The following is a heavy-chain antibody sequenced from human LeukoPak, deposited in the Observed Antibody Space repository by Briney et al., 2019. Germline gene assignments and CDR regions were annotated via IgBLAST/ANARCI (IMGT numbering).Heavy chain of an antibody. CDR2: ISYGDYT. V-gene: IGHV4-39*01. Sequence: PETLSLTCTVSGGSISSTSYYWGWIRQPPGKGLEWSGSISYGDYTYYNPSLKSRVTISLDTSKNQFSLNLSSVTAADTALYYCARRRVRGPFDYWGQGIQVTVSS. J-gene: IGHJ4*02. CDR1: GGSISSTSYY. CDR3: ARRRVRGPFDY. D-gene: IGHD3-10*01.